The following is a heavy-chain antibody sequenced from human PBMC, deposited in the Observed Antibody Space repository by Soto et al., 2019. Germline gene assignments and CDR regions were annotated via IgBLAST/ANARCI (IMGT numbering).Heavy chain of an antibody. CDR3: ARDERANVYLDY. V-gene: IGHV3-7*01. D-gene: IGHD6-25*01. J-gene: IGHJ4*02. Sequence: KAPGRGLEWVANIKEDGSERYYVDSVNGRFTISRDNAKNSLYLEMTRPRADDTAIYYRARDERANVYLDYWGQGTRVSVSS. CDR2: IKEDGSER.